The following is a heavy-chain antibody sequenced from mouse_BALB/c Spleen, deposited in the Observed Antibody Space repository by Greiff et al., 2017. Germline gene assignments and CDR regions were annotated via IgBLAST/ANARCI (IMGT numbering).Heavy chain of an antibody. Sequence: VEPGGSLKLPCAASGFAFSRYWMSWVRQAPGKGLEWIGEINPDSSTINYTPSLKDKFIISRDNAKNTLYLQMSKVRSEDTALYYCARPGRLLRFHWYFDVWGAGTTVTVAS. V-gene: IGHV4-1*02. J-gene: IGHJ1*01. CDR2: INPDSSTI. CDR3: ARPGRLLRFHWYFDV. CDR1: GFAFSRYW. D-gene: IGHD2-3*01.